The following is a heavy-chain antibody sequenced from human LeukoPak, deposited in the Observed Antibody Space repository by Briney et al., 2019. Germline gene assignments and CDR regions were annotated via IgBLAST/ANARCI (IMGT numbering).Heavy chain of an antibody. Sequence: PGRSLRLSCAASGFTFSSYAMSWVRQAPGKGLEWVSAISGSGGSTYYADSVKGRFTISRDNSKNTLYLQMNSLRAEDTAVYYCAKADYDFWSGYLDYWGQGTLVTVSS. CDR2: ISGSGGST. V-gene: IGHV3-23*01. CDR3: AKADYDFWSGYLDY. J-gene: IGHJ4*02. CDR1: GFTFSSYA. D-gene: IGHD3-3*01.